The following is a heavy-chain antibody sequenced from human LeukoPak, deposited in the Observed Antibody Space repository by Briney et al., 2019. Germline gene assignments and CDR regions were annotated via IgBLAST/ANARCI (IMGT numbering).Heavy chain of an antibody. V-gene: IGHV3-21*01. CDR3: ARAPRGGYSGSYLDY. D-gene: IGHD1-26*01. CDR1: GFTFSSYS. J-gene: IGHJ4*02. CDR2: ISSSSSYI. Sequence: NPGGSLRLSCAASGFTFSSYSMNWVRQAPGKGLEWVSSISSSSSYIYYADSVKGRFTISRDNAKNSLYLQMNSLRAEDTAVYYCARAPRGGYSGSYLDYWGQGTLVTVSS.